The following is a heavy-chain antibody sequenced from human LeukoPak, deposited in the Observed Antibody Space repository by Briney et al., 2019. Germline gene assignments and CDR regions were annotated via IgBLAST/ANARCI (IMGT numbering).Heavy chain of an antibody. CDR1: GYSISSGYY. J-gene: IGHJ5*02. V-gene: IGHV4-38-2*01. CDR3: ARHQCTNRPNRFDP. CDR2: IYHSGST. Sequence: SETLSLTCAVSGYSISSGYYWGWIRQPPGKGLEWIGRIYHSGSTYYNPSLKSRVTISVDTSKNQFSLKLSSVTAADTAVYYCARHQCTNRPNRFDPWGQGTLVTVSS. D-gene: IGHD1/OR15-1a*01.